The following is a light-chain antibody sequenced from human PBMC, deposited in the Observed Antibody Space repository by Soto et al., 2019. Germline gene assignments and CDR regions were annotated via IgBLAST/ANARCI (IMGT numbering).Light chain of an antibody. Sequence: DIQMTQSPSSLFASVGDRVTITCRAGQDISNFLAWYQQTPGKVPELLIYSASTLQSGVPSRFSGSGSGTDFTLTISGLQPEDVATYYCQKYNGGPLTFGGGTRVGI. CDR1: QDISNF. CDR2: SAS. CDR3: QKYNGGPLT. V-gene: IGKV1-27*01. J-gene: IGKJ4*01.